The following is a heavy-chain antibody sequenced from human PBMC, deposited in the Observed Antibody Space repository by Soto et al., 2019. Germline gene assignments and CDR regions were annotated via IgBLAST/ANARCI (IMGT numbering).Heavy chain of an antibody. V-gene: IGHV4-31*03. D-gene: IGHD3-16*01. CDR1: GGSISSGAYY. CDR3: ARAGGEGVDY. J-gene: IGHJ4*02. CDR2: SYYSGDT. Sequence: SETLSLTCSVSGGSISSGAYYWSWIRQHPGAGLEWIAYSYYSGDTYYNPSLKSRVTLSVDTSKNQFSLNLSSVTAANTAVYHCARAGGEGVDYCGQGTLVTVSS.